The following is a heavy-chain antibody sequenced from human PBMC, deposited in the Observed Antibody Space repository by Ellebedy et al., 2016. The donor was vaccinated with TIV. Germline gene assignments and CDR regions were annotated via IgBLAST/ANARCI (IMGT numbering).Heavy chain of an antibody. CDR2: MNPNSGNT. D-gene: IGHD2-2*02. CDR1: GYTFTSYD. V-gene: IGHV1-8*01. CDR3: ARTLGYCSSTSCYIGWAIYYYYYMDV. J-gene: IGHJ6*03. Sequence: ASVKVSCXASGYTFTSYDINWVRQATGQGLEWMGWMNPNSGNTGYAQKFQGRVTMTRNTSISTAYMELSSLRSEDTAVYYCARTLGYCSSTSCYIGWAIYYYYYMDVWGKGTTVTVSS.